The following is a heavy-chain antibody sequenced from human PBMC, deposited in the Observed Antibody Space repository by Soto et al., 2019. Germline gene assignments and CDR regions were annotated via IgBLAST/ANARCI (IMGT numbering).Heavy chain of an antibody. Sequence: EVQLVESGGKLVQPGGSLTLSCAASGFTFKNHWMHWVRQAPGKGLVWVSRIHYDGSNTRYADSVNGRFTISRDNDKNTLYLHLSSLKVDDTAVYYCARDRYKFSSGSARGGHWYFDLWGRGTLVTVSS. D-gene: IGHD3-10*01. CDR1: GFTFKNHW. CDR2: IHYDGSNT. J-gene: IGHJ2*01. V-gene: IGHV3-74*01. CDR3: ARDRYKFSSGSARGGHWYFDL.